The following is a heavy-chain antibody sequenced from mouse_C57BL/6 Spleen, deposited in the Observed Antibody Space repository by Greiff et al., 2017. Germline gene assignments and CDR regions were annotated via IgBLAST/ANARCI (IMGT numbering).Heavy chain of an antibody. CDR2: INPSSGYT. J-gene: IGHJ2*01. CDR1: GYTFTSYT. V-gene: IGHV1-4*01. Sequence: QVQLQQSGAELARPGASVKMSCKASGYTFTSYTMHWVKQRPGQGLEWIGYINPSSGYTKYNQKFKDKATLTADKSSSTAYMQLSSLTSEDSSVYYCARGGAYYLDYWGQGTTLTVSS. CDR3: ARGGAYYLDY.